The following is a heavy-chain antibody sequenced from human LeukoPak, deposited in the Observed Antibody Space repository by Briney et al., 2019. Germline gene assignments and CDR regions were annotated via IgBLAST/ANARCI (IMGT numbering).Heavy chain of an antibody. CDR2: IIPIFGTA. V-gene: IGHV1-69*01. CDR3: ARGSGYSSGWYGLDFDY. J-gene: IGHJ4*02. Sequence: SVKVSCKASGGTFGSYAISWVRQAPGQGLEWMGGIIPIFGTANYAQKFQGRVTITADESTSTAYMEPSSLRSEDTAVYYCARGSGYSSGWYGLDFDYWGQGTLVTVSS. D-gene: IGHD6-19*01. CDR1: GGTFGSYA.